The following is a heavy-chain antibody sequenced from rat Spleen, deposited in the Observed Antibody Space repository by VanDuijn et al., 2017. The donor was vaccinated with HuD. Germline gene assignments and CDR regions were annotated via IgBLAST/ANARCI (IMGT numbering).Heavy chain of an antibody. V-gene: IGHV5-7*01. D-gene: IGHD1-4*01. J-gene: IGHJ3*01. CDR2: ISYDGGST. Sequence: EVHLVESGGGLVQPGRALKLSCTASGFTFSDFDMAWVRQAPKKGLEWVAYISYDGGSTYYRDSVKGRFTISRDNAKHTQYLQMDSLRSEDTATYYCARPGPGYPFAYWGRGTLVTVSS. CDR3: ARPGPGYPFAY. CDR1: GFTFSDFD.